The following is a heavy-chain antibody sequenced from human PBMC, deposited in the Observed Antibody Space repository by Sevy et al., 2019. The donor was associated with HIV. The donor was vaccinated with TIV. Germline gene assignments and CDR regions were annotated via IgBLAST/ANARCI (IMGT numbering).Heavy chain of an antibody. CDR3: ARGEGYCSSTSCYTRRPYYYGMDV. CDR1: GGSFSGYY. D-gene: IGHD2-2*02. CDR2: INHSGST. J-gene: IGHJ6*02. V-gene: IGHV4-34*01. Sequence: SESLSLTCAVYGGSFSGYYWSWIRQPPGKGLEWIGEINHSGSTNYNPSLKSRVTISVDTSKNQFSLKLSSVTAADTAVYYCARGEGYCSSTSCYTRRPYYYGMDVWGQGTTVTVSS.